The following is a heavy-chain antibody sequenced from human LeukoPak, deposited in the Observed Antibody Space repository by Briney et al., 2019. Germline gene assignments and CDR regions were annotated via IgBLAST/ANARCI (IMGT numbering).Heavy chain of an antibody. D-gene: IGHD5-24*01. CDR2: ISGSGGST. Sequence: GGSLRPSCAASGFTFSSYAMSWVRQAPGKGLEWVSAISGSGGSTYYADSVKGRFTISRDNSKNTLYLQMNSLRAEDTAVYYCAKLRSEDGYNYPYWGQGTLVTVSS. V-gene: IGHV3-23*01. CDR3: AKLRSEDGYNYPY. J-gene: IGHJ4*02. CDR1: GFTFSSYA.